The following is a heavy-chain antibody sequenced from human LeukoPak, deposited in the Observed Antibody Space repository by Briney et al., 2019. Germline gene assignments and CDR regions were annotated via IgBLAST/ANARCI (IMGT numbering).Heavy chain of an antibody. J-gene: IGHJ1*01. D-gene: IGHD1-26*01. CDR2: ISGSGVTT. CDR3: AKKVVVGATSPYSDFQD. V-gene: IGHV3-23*01. CDR1: GFTFSSYA. Sequence: PGGSLRLSCVASGFTFSSYAMSWVRQAPGKGLEWVSAISGSGVTTHYAGSVKGRFSISRDSSENTLYLQMNSLRAEDTALYYCAKKVVVGATSPYSDFQDWGQGTLVTVSS.